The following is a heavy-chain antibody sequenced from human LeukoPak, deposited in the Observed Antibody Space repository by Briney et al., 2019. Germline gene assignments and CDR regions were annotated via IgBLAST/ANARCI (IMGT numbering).Heavy chain of an antibody. V-gene: IGHV1-2*02. CDR1: GYTFTGYY. CDR3: ARVSVQYYYGSGSYYNVYFDY. Sequence: ASVKVSCKASGYTFTGYYMHWVRQAPGQGLEWMGWINPNSGGTNYAQKFQGRVTMTRDKSISTAYMELSRLRSDDTAVYYCARVSVQYYYGSGSYYNVYFDYWGQGTLVTVSS. CDR2: INPNSGGT. J-gene: IGHJ4*02. D-gene: IGHD3-10*01.